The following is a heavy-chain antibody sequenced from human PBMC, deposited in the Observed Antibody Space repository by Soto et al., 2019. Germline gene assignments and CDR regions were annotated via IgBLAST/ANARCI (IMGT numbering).Heavy chain of an antibody. CDR1: GFTFSTHS. CDR2: ITSSDVTM. CDR3: VGEVGFQLIY. Sequence: PGGPLRLSCAASGFTFSTHSMNWVRQDPGKGLEWISYITSSDVTMYADSVKGRFTISRDNAKNSLYLQMNSLRGEDTAVYFCVGEVGFQLIYWGQGTLVTVSS. J-gene: IGHJ4*02. D-gene: IGHD2-2*01. V-gene: IGHV3-48*01.